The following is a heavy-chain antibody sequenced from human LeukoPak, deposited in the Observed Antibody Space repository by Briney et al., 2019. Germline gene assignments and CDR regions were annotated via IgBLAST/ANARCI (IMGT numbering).Heavy chain of an antibody. CDR1: GFTFSTYG. D-gene: IGHD3-16*01. Sequence: PGGSLRLTCVASGFTFSTYGMIWVRQAPGKGPEWVSLVSNSGDTTNYADSVKGRFAISRDNSKNTLYLQMDSLRAEDTAAYYCANIGSSTFGSTGFWGQGTLVTVSP. CDR3: ANIGSSTFGSTGF. J-gene: IGHJ4*02. V-gene: IGHV3-23*01. CDR2: VSNSGDTT.